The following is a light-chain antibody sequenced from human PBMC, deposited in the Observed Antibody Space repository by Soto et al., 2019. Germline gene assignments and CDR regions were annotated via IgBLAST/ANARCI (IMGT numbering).Light chain of an antibody. CDR1: QSISSSF. CDR3: QQYGSSQT. V-gene: IGKV3-20*01. CDR2: GAS. Sequence: EIVLTQSPGTLSLSPGERATLSCRASQSISSSFLAWYQQKPGQAPRLLIYGASSRATGIPDRFSGSGSGTDFTLTISILEPEDFAVYFCQQYGSSQTFGQGTKLEI. J-gene: IGKJ2*01.